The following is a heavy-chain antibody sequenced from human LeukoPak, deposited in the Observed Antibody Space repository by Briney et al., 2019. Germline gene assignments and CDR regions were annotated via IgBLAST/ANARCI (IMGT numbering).Heavy chain of an antibody. CDR1: GFTFSSYS. CDR3: ARDHYCGGDCYSVAYFDY. V-gene: IGHV3-21*01. Sequence: PGGSLRLSCAASGFTFSSYSMNWVRQAPGKGLEWVSSISSSSSYIYYADSVKGRFTISRDNAKNSLYLQVNSLRAEDTAVYYCARDHYCGGDCYSVAYFDYWGQGTLVTVSS. CDR2: ISSSSSYI. J-gene: IGHJ4*02. D-gene: IGHD2-21*02.